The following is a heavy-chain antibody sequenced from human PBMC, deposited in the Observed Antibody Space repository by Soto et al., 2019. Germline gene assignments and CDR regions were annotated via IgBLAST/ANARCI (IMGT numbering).Heavy chain of an antibody. D-gene: IGHD3-22*01. V-gene: IGHV3-11*01. CDR1: GFTFSDYY. Sequence: QVQLVESGGDLVKPGGSLRLSCAASGFTFSDYYMTWVRQAPGKGLEGLSYISGGGGSTIYYADSVKGRFTISRDNAKKSLYLEMNSLRAEDTAVYYCTRQRGYYDSSGLDYWGQGTLVTVSS. J-gene: IGHJ4*02. CDR2: ISGGGGSTI. CDR3: TRQRGYYDSSGLDY.